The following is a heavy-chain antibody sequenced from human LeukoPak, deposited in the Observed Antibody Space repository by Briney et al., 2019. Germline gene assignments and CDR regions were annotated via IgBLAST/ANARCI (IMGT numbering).Heavy chain of an antibody. CDR2: INHSGST. D-gene: IGHD6-13*01. J-gene: IGHJ4*02. Sequence: SETLSLACTVSGGFISSYYWSWIRQPPGKGLEWIGEINHSGSTNYNPSLKSRVPISVDTSKNQFSLKLSSVTAAAPAVYYCARGLYIAAAQYGYWGQGTLVSVSS. V-gene: IGHV4-34*01. CDR1: GGFISSYY. CDR3: ARGLYIAAAQYGY.